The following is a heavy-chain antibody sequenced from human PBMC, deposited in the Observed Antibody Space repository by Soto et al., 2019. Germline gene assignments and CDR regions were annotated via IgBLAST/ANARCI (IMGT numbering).Heavy chain of an antibody. CDR2: INPNGGST. Sequence: QVHLVQSGAEVKKPGASVKVSCKASGYIFINYYIHWVRQAPGQGLEWIGIINPNGGSTNYAQKXXXXXXXXXXXXXXXXXXXXXXXRSDDTAVYYCARDLAAADYWGQGTLVTVSS. CDR1: GYIFINYY. D-gene: IGHD6-13*01. V-gene: IGHV1-46*01. J-gene: IGHJ4*02. CDR3: ARDLAAADY.